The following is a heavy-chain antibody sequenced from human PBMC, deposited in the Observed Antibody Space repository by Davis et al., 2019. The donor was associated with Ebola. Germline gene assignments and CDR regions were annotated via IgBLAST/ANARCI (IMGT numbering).Heavy chain of an antibody. V-gene: IGHV3-23*01. CDR1: GFTVSSNY. J-gene: IGHJ4*02. D-gene: IGHD6-19*01. CDR3: ARDYEIPGIAVAGTWDY. CDR2: ISGSGGST. Sequence: GGSLRLSCAASGFTVSSNYMSWVRQAPGKGLEWVSGISGSGGSTYYADSVKGRFTISRDNSKNTLYLQMNSLRAEDTAVYYCARDYEIPGIAVAGTWDYWGQGTLVTVSS.